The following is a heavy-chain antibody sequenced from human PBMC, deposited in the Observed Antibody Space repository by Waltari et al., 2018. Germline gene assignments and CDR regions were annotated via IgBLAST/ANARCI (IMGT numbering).Heavy chain of an antibody. Sequence: QVPLVQSVAEATKPGSSVRVSCRASGGTFTSDTVNWVRQAPGTGLEWMGRIMPDISETEYAVKFQGRITIIADKSTGTVYMELSSLRSDDTAVYYCAGGDGGYYYHKMDVWGQGTTVTVSS. CDR2: IMPDISET. CDR1: GGTFTSDT. V-gene: IGHV1-69*02. J-gene: IGHJ6*02. CDR3: AGGDGGYYYHKMDV. D-gene: IGHD3-22*01.